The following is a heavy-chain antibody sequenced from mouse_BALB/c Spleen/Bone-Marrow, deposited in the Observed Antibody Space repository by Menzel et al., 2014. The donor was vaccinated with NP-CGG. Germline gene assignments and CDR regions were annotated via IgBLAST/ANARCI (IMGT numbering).Heavy chain of an antibody. CDR3: RASTWMTADY. V-gene: IGHV14-4*02. CDR1: GYNIKHYS. D-gene: IGHD2-1*01. J-gene: IGHJ2*01. Sequence: DVKLQESGAELVRSGASVKLSCSASGYNIKHYSIHWVKQRPEQGLEWIGWIDPENDDTEYAPKFQGKATMTADTSSNAAYLQLSSLTSEDAAVYYCRASTWMTADYWGQGTTLTVSS. CDR2: IDPENDDT.